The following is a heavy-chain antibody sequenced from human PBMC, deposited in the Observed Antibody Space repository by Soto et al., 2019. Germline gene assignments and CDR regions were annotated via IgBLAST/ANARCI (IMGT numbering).Heavy chain of an antibody. J-gene: IGHJ6*02. CDR1: GFTFGDYG. V-gene: IGHV3-49*03. CDR3: TRAGSPTSYYFYGMDA. CDR2: IRSRAFGGTT. D-gene: IGHD1-26*01. Sequence: PGGSLRLSCTASGFTFGDYGMSWLRQAPGKGLEWVAFIRSRAFGGTTEYAASVKGRFSISRDDSKGIAYLQMDSLKTEDTAVYWCTRAGSPTSYYFYGMDAWGQGTTVTVSS.